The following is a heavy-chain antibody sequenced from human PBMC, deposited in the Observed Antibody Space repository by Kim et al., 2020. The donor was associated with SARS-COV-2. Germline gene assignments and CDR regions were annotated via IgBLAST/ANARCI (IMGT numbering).Heavy chain of an antibody. J-gene: IGHJ4*02. Sequence: GGSLRLSCAASGFSFSGSAMHWVRQASGKGLEWLGRIRSKANSYATAYAASVKGRFTISRDDSKNTAYLQLNSLKTEDTAVYYCARLKVGAASLGDYCGQGTLVTVSS. CDR2: IRSKANSYAT. CDR1: GFSFSGSA. CDR3: ARLKVGAASLGDY. V-gene: IGHV3-73*01. D-gene: IGHD1-26*01.